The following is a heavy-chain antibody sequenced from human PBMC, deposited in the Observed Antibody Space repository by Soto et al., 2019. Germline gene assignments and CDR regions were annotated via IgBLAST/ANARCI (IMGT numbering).Heavy chain of an antibody. Sequence: QLVESGGGLVQPGGSLRLSCAASGFAFSDYPMSWVRQAPGKGLEWVASIKEGGNDKYYVDSVKGRFTISRDNAKNSLFRQMNSLRAEDTAVYYCATHRGGRFGYWGQGALVTVSS. V-gene: IGHV3-7*05. CDR3: ATHRGGRFGY. CDR1: GFAFSDYP. CDR2: IKEGGNDK. J-gene: IGHJ4*02.